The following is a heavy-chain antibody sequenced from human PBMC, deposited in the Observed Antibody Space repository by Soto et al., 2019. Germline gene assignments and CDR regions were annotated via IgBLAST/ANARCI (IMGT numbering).Heavy chain of an antibody. CDR3: ARDPSDTAMGGNWFDP. Sequence: QVQLVQSGAEVKKPGSSVKVSCKASGGTFSSYAISWVRQAPGQGLEWMGGIIPIFGTANYAQKFQGRVTITADESTSTAYMELSSLSSEDTAVYYCARDPSDTAMGGNWFDPWGQGTLVTVSS. V-gene: IGHV1-69*12. CDR1: GGTFSSYA. CDR2: IIPIFGTA. D-gene: IGHD5-18*01. J-gene: IGHJ5*02.